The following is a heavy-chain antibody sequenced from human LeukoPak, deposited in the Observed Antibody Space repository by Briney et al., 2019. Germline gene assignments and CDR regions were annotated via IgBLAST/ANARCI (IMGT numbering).Heavy chain of an antibody. CDR1: GFTFSSYA. D-gene: IGHD3-10*01. CDR2: ISGSGGRT. Sequence: GGSLRLSCAASGFTFSSYAMSWVRQAPGKGLEWVSAISGSGGRTYYADAVKGRFTISRDNYKNKLYLQMNSLRAEDTAVYYCAKTRMSLLLWFGELFYSWGQGTLVTVSS. J-gene: IGHJ4*02. CDR3: AKTRMSLLLWFGELFYS. V-gene: IGHV3-23*01.